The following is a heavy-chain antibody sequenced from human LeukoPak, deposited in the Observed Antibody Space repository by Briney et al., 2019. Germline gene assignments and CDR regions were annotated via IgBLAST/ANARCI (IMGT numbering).Heavy chain of an antibody. D-gene: IGHD5-18*01. V-gene: IGHV3-21*01. CDR2: ISSSSSYI. CDR3: AREDTAMVYGMDV. CDR1: GFTFSSYS. J-gene: IGHJ6*02. Sequence: PGGSLRLSCAASGFTFSSYSMNWVRQAPGRGLEWVSSISSSSSYIYYADSVKGRFTIFRDNAKNSLYLQMNSLRAEDTAVYYCAREDTAMVYGMDVWGQGTTVTVSS.